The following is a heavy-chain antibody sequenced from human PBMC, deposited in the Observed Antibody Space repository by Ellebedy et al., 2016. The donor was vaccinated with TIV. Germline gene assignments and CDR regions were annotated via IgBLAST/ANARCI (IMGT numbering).Heavy chain of an antibody. J-gene: IGHJ3*02. Sequence: SGPTLVXPTQTLTLTCTFSDFPLSTSRMSVSWIRQPPGKALEWFARIDWDDDKFYSTSLITRLTISKDTSKDQVVLIMTNMDPVDTATYYCARISSGWSLDIWGHGTMVIVSS. D-gene: IGHD6-19*01. V-gene: IGHV2-70*04. CDR2: IDWDDDK. CDR3: ARISSGWSLDI. CDR1: DFPLSTSRMS.